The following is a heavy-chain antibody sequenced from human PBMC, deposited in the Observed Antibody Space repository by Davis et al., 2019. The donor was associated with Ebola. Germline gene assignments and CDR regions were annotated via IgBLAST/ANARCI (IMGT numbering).Heavy chain of an antibody. V-gene: IGHV4-59*12. Sequence: SETLSLTCAVYGGSFSGYYWSWIRQPPGKGLEWIGYIYYSGSTNYNPSLKSRVTISVDRSKNQFSLKLSSVTAADTAVYYCAKDTRQNWFDPWGQGTLVTVSS. CDR3: AKDTRQNWFDP. CDR1: GGSFSGYY. J-gene: IGHJ5*02. CDR2: IYYSGST.